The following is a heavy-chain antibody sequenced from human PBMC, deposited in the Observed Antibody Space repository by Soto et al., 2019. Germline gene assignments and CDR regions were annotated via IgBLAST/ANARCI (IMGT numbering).Heavy chain of an antibody. CDR3: ARVLDYSPGTTNIVSRRFNP. CDR1: GGSITSGGYS. V-gene: IGHV4-30-2*01. Sequence: SETLSLTCAVSGGSITSGGYSWNWIRQPPGKGLEWIGYIYHSGNTYYNPSLKSRVTISVDTSKNQFSLKLSSVTAADTAVYYCARVLDYSPGTTNIVSRRFNPWGQGTLVTVSS. D-gene: IGHD4-4*01. J-gene: IGHJ5*02. CDR2: IYHSGNT.